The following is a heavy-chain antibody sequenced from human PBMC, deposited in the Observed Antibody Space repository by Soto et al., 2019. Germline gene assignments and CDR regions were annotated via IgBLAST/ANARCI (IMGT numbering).Heavy chain of an antibody. J-gene: IGHJ4*02. Sequence: ETLSLTCTVSGGSISSYYWSWIRQPPGKGLEWIGYIYYSGSTNYNPSLKSRVTISVDTSKNQFSLKLSSVTAADTAVYYCARLYGDLTPYYFDYWGQGTLVTVSS. V-gene: IGHV4-59*01. CDR1: GGSISSYY. CDR3: ARLYGDLTPYYFDY. CDR2: IYYSGST. D-gene: IGHD4-17*01.